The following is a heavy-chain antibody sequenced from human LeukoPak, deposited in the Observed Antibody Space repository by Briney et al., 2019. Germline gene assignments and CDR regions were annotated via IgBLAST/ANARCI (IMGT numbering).Heavy chain of an antibody. CDR2: IYSSGST. V-gene: IGHV4-4*07. CDR1: GGPIRNFY. Sequence: SETLSLTCDVSGGPIRNFYWTWIRQPVGKEPEWIGRIYSSGSTNYNPSLKSRLTLSVDMSKNQLSLQLRSVTAADTAVYYCARTSGETDAFDIWGQGTMVTVSS. CDR3: ARTSGETDAFDI. J-gene: IGHJ3*02. D-gene: IGHD3-10*01.